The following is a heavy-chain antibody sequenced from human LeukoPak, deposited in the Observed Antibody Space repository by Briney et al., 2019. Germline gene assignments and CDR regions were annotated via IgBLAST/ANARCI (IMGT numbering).Heavy chain of an antibody. CDR3: ARDKEVYSSGWYNVFDY. V-gene: IGHV4-59*12. Sequence: SETLSLTCTVSGGSISSYYWSWIRQPPGKGLEWIGYIYYSGSTNYNPSLKSRVTISVDTSKNQFSLKVSSVTAADTAVYYCARDKEVYSSGWYNVFDYWGQGTLVTVSS. D-gene: IGHD6-19*01. CDR2: IYYSGST. CDR1: GGSISSYY. J-gene: IGHJ4*02.